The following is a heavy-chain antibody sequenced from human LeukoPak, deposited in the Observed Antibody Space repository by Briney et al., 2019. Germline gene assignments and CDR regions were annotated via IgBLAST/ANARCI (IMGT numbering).Heavy chain of an antibody. V-gene: IGHV5-51*01. Sequence: GESLKISCKGSGYSFTTYWIGWVGQMPGKGLEWMGFIYPGDSDTRYSLSFQGQVTISADKSISTAYLQWSSLKASDTAMYYCARHDLFSSSWYVAPDVWGQGTTVTVSS. CDR3: ARHDLFSSSWYVAPDV. CDR1: GYSFTTYW. D-gene: IGHD6-13*01. CDR2: IYPGDSDT. J-gene: IGHJ6*02.